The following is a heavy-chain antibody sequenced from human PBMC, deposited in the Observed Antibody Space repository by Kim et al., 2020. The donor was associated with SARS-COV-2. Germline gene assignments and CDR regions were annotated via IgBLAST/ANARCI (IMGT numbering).Heavy chain of an antibody. CDR3: ANSGYNRKREDSFDY. CDR2: IIPIFGTA. V-gene: IGHV1-69*13. CDR1: GGTFSSYA. Sequence: SVKVSCKASGGTFSSYAISWVRQAPGQGLEWMGGIIPIFGTANYAQKFQGRVTITADESTSTAYMELSSLRSEDTAVYYCANSGYNRKREDSFDYWGQGTLVTVSS. J-gene: IGHJ4*02. D-gene: IGHD3-22*01.